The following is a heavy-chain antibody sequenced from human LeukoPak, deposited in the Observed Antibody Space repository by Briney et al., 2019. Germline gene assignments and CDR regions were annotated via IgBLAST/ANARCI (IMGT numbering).Heavy chain of an antibody. D-gene: IGHD3-3*01. Sequence: ASVKVPCKASGYTFTSYGISWVRQAPGQGLEWMGWISAYNGNTNYAQKLQGRVTMTTDTSTSTAYMELRSLRSDDTAVYYCASSYDFWSGYYTLYYWGQGTLVTVSS. J-gene: IGHJ4*02. CDR3: ASSYDFWSGYYTLYY. CDR2: ISAYNGNT. V-gene: IGHV1-18*01. CDR1: GYTFTSYG.